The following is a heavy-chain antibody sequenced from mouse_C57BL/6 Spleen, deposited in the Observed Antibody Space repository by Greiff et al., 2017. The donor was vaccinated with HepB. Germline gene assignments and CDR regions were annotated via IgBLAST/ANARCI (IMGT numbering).Heavy chain of an antibody. Sequence: EVMLVESEGGLVQPGSSMKLSCTASGFTFSDYYMAWVRQVPEKGLEWVANINYDGSSTYYLDSLKSRFIISRDNAKNILYLQMSSLQSEDTATYYCARAYYGNYGYWGQGTTLTVSS. D-gene: IGHD2-10*01. CDR1: GFTFSDYY. J-gene: IGHJ2*01. CDR2: INYDGSST. CDR3: ARAYYGNYGY. V-gene: IGHV5-16*01.